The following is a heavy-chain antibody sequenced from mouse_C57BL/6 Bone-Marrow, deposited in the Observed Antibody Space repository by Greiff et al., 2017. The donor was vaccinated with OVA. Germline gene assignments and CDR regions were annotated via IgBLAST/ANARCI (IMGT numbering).Heavy chain of an antibody. J-gene: IGHJ1*03. V-gene: IGHV3-6*01. Sequence: EVQLQQSGPGLVNPSQSLSLTCSVTGYSITSGYYWNWILQFPGNKLEWMGYISYDGSNNYNPSLKNRISITRDTSKNQFFLKLNSVTTEDTATYYCARGPGKLYGWGTGTTVTVSS. CDR1: GYSITSGYY. CDR2: ISYDGSN. CDR3: ARGPGKLYG.